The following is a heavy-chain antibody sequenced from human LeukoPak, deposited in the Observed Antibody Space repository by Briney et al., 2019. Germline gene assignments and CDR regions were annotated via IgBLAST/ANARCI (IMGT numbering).Heavy chain of an antibody. CDR3: ARTMWGFDY. CDR1: GFAFSDYE. V-gene: IGHV3-48*03. J-gene: IGHJ4*02. Sequence: GGPLRLSCASSGFAFSDYEMNWVRQAPGKGLEWVSYISSSGSIMYYADSVKGRFTISRDNAKRSLFLQMNSLRVEDTAVYYCARTMWGFDYWGQGTLVTVSS. D-gene: IGHD7-27*01. CDR2: ISSSGSIM.